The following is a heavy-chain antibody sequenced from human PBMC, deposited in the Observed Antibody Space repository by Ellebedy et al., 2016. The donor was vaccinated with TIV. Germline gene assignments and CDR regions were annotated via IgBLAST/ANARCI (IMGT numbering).Heavy chain of an antibody. CDR3: AGVMITFGGVIVIGAFDI. Sequence: SETLSLXXAVYGGSFSGYYWSWIRQPPGKGLEWIGEINHSGSTNYNPSLKSRVTMSVDTSKNQFSLKLSSVTAADTAVYYCAGVMITFGGVIVIGAFDIWGQGTMVTVSS. V-gene: IGHV4-34*01. J-gene: IGHJ3*02. CDR2: INHSGST. CDR1: GGSFSGYY. D-gene: IGHD3-16*02.